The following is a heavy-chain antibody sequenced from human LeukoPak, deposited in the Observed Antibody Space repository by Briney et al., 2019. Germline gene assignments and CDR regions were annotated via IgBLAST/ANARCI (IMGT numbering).Heavy chain of an antibody. CDR2: ISTYNGDT. V-gene: IGHV1-18*01. CDR3: ARDTGSSPGDY. CDR1: GYTFTSYG. Sequence: ASVKVSCKASGYTFTSYGISWVRQAPGQGLEWMGWISTYNGDTIYAQNLQGSVTMTTGTSTTPTCMELRSLMTDHPAIYYCARDTGSSPGDYWGQRPLVTVSS. D-gene: IGHD1-26*01. J-gene: IGHJ4*02.